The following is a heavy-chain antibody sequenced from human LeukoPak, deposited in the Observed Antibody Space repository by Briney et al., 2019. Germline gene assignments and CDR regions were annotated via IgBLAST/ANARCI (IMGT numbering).Heavy chain of an antibody. CDR2: IYTSGSG. J-gene: IGHJ2*01. CDR1: GASISIYY. D-gene: IGHD5-18*01. Sequence: SETLSLTCTVSGASISIYYWSWIRRPAGKGLEWIGRIYTSGSGNYSPSLKSRVTMSVDTSKNQFSLKLSSVTAADTAVYYCARDRGYSYGYWYFDLWGRGTLVTVSS. CDR3: ARDRGYSYGYWYFDL. V-gene: IGHV4-4*07.